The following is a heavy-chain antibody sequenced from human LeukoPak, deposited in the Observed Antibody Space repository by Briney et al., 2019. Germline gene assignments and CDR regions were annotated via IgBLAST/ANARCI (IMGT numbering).Heavy chain of an antibody. CDR3: ARAAYVVAASFDY. CDR1: GFTFSSYW. J-gene: IGHJ4*02. V-gene: IGHV3-7*01. D-gene: IGHD2-15*01. Sequence: GGSLRLSCAASGFTFSSYWMSWVRQAPGKGLEWVANIKQDGSEKSYVDSVKGRFTISRDNTKNSLYLQMNSLRAEDTPVYYCARAAYVVAASFDYWGQGTLVTVSS. CDR2: IKQDGSEK.